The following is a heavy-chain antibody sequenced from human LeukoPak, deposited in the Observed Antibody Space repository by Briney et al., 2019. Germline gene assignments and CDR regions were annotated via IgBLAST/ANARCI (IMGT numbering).Heavy chain of an antibody. Sequence: ASVKVSCKASEYTFTGYYTHWVRQAPGQGLEWMGWINPNSGGTNYAQNFQDRVTLTSDTSITTTYMELSRLRPDDTAVYYCAREWNRGGYYSNYYYGMDVWGQGTTVTVSS. CDR3: AREWNRGGYYSNYYYGMDV. V-gene: IGHV1-2*02. CDR2: INPNSGGT. J-gene: IGHJ6*02. D-gene: IGHD3-22*01. CDR1: EYTFTGYY.